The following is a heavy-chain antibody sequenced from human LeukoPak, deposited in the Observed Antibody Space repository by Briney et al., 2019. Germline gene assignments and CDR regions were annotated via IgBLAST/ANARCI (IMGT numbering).Heavy chain of an antibody. Sequence: SETLSLTCTVSNGSVSPYYWSWIRQPAGQGLEWIGRIYTSGSTNYNPSLKSRVTISVDTSKNQFSLKLSSVTAADTAVYYCARGTPSDFWSGYSPIDYWGQGTLVTVSS. CDR3: ARGTPSDFWSGYSPIDY. CDR2: IYTSGST. D-gene: IGHD3-3*01. CDR1: NGSVSPYY. V-gene: IGHV4-4*07. J-gene: IGHJ4*02.